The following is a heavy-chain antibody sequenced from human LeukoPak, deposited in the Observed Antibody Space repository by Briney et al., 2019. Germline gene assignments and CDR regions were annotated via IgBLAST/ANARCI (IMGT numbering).Heavy chain of an antibody. D-gene: IGHD6-19*01. V-gene: IGHV4-59*01. CDR2: IYYSGST. J-gene: IGHJ4*02. Sequence: PSETLSLTCTVSGGSISSYYWSWIRQPPGKGLEWIGYIYYSGSTNYNPSLKSRVTISVDTSKNQFSLKLSSVTAADTAVYYCASYSSLDYWGQGTLVTVSS. CDR3: ASYSSLDY. CDR1: GGSISSYY.